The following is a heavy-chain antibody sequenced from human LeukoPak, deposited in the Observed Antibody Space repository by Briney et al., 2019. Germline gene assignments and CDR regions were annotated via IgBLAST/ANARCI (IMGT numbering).Heavy chain of an antibody. Sequence: GASVKVSCTASGYTFSSYYMHWVRQAPGQGLEWMGWISAYNGNTNYAQKLQGRVTMTTDTSTSTAYMELRSLRSDDTAVYYCARGSYSSGWLTRYWGQGTLVTVSS. CDR3: ARGSYSSGWLTRY. V-gene: IGHV1-18*04. CDR2: ISAYNGNT. CDR1: GYTFSSYY. J-gene: IGHJ4*02. D-gene: IGHD6-19*01.